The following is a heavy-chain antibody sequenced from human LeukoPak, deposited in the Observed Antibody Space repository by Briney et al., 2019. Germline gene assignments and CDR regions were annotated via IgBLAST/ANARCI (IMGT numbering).Heavy chain of an antibody. CDR2: IYYSGST. CDR3: AREGGGDYDFWSGYYTNWFDP. D-gene: IGHD3-3*01. CDR1: GGSISSYY. V-gene: IGHV4-59*01. Sequence: PSETLSLTCTVSGGSISSYYWSWIRQPPGKGLEWIGYIYYSGSTNYNPSLKSRVTISVDTSKNQFSLKLSSVTAADTAVYYCAREGGGDYDFWSGYYTNWFDPWGQGTLVTVSS. J-gene: IGHJ5*02.